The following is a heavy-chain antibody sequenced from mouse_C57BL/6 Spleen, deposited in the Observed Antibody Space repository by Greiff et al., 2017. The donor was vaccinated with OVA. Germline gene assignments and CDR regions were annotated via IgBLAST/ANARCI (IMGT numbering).Heavy chain of an antibody. CDR1: GYSITSGYY. V-gene: IGHV3-6*01. Sequence: EVKLQESGPGLVKPSQSLSLTCSVTGYSITSGYYWNWIRQFPGNKLEWMGYISYDGSNNYNPSLKNRISITRDTSKNQFFLKFNSVTTEDTATYYCARRTGTGVYYAMDYWGQGTSVTVSS. J-gene: IGHJ4*01. CDR3: ARRTGTGVYYAMDY. D-gene: IGHD4-1*01. CDR2: ISYDGSN.